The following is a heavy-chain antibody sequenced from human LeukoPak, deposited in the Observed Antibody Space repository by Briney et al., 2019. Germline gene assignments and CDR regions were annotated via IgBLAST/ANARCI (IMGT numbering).Heavy chain of an antibody. CDR1: GGSISSSSYY. V-gene: IGHV4-39*07. CDR3: ARDSSSWGHYFDY. D-gene: IGHD6-13*01. Sequence: SETLSLTCTVSGGSISSSSYYWGWIRQPPGKGLEWIGSIYHSGSTYYNPSLKSRVTISVDTSKNQFSLKLSSVTAADTAVYYCARDSSSWGHYFDYWGQGTLVTVSS. J-gene: IGHJ4*02. CDR2: IYHSGST.